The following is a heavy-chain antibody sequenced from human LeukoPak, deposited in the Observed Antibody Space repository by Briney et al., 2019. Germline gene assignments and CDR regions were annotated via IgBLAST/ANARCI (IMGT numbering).Heavy chain of an antibody. D-gene: IGHD3-22*01. V-gene: IGHV1-2*02. CDR2: INPNSGGT. CDR1: GYTFIGYY. CDR3: ARAQGWYYYDSSGYYY. J-gene: IGHJ4*02. Sequence: ASVKVSCKASGYTFIGYYMHWVRQAPGQGLEWMGWINPNSGGTNYAQKFQGRVTMTRDTSISTAYMELSRLRSDDTAVYYCARAQGWYYYDSSGYYYWGQGTLVTVSS.